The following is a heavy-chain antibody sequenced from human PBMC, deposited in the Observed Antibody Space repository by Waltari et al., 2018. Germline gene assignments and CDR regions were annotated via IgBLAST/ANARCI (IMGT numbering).Heavy chain of an antibody. V-gene: IGHV2-5*01. Sequence: QITLKESGPTLVKPTQTLTLTCTFSGFSLSTSGVGVGWIRQPPGTALEWLALIYWNDDKRYSPSLKSRLTITKDTSKNQVVLTMTNMDPVDTATYYCAHRPNYDFWSGYYPALFDYWGQGTLVTVSS. CDR3: AHRPNYDFWSGYYPALFDY. CDR1: GFSLSTSGVG. CDR2: IYWNDDK. D-gene: IGHD3-3*01. J-gene: IGHJ4*02.